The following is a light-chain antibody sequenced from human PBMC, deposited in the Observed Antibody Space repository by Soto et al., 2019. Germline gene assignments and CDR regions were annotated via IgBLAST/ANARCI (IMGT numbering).Light chain of an antibody. Sequence: DIQMTQSPSSLSASVGDRVTITCRASQGIRNYLAWYQQKPGKVPKLLIYAASTLQSGVPSRFSGSGSVTDFTLTISSLQPEDVATYYCQKYNSAPLFTFGPGTKVDIK. CDR3: QKYNSAPLFT. V-gene: IGKV1-27*01. CDR1: QGIRNY. CDR2: AAS. J-gene: IGKJ3*01.